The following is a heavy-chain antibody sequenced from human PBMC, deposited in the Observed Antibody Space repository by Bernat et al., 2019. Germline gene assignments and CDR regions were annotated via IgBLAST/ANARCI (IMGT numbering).Heavy chain of an antibody. Sequence: QVQLQESGPGLVKPSETLSLTCTVSGGSVSSGSYYWSWIRQPPGKGLERIGYIYYSGSINYNSSLKSRVTISVDTSKNQFSLKLSSVTAADTAVYYCARENNWNYYYYGMDVWDQGTTVTVSS. V-gene: IGHV4-61*01. CDR1: GGSVSSGSYY. CDR2: IYYSGSI. J-gene: IGHJ6*02. D-gene: IGHD1-20*01. CDR3: ARENNWNYYYYGMDV.